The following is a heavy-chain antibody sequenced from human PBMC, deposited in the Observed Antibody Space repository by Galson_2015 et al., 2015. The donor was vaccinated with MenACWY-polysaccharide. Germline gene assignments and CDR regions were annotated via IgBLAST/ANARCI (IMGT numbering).Heavy chain of an antibody. CDR3: AKANSGGTCTSAWAWWFDP. J-gene: IGHJ5*02. V-gene: IGHV3-23*01. CDR1: GFTFTNYA. Sequence: SLRLSCAASGFTFTNYAMNWVRQAPGKGLEWVSSIGGSGTTYYADSVKGRFTISRDNSKNMVYLQMNSLRAEDTAIYYCAKANSGGTCTSAWAWWFDPWGQWCLVIVSS. D-gene: IGHD2-15*01. CDR2: IGGSGTT.